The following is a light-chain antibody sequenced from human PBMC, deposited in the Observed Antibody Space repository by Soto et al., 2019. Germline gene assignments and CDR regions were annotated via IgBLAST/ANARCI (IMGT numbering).Light chain of an antibody. V-gene: IGLV1-44*01. CDR3: APWDDSRNGGV. CDR2: TDN. Sequence: QSVLTQPPSVSGTPGQRVTISCSGGSSNIGTYTVIWYQQHPETAPQLLIYTDNHRPPSVPDRFSGSYSGTSASLAISGLQQEEEADYYCAPWDDSRNGGVFGGGTKLTVL. J-gene: IGLJ3*02. CDR1: SSNIGTYT.